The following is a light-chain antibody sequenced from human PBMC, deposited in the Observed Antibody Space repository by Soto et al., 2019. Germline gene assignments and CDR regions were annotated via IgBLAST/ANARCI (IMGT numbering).Light chain of an antibody. CDR1: QSVSNNY. CDR3: QQRSNWLLT. Sequence: EIVLTQSPGTLSLSPGERATLSCRASQSVSNNYLAWYQQKPGQAPRLLIYGASNRATGIPDRFSGSGSGTDFTLTISSLEPEDFAVYYCQQRSNWLLTFGQGTRLEIK. J-gene: IGKJ5*01. CDR2: GAS. V-gene: IGKV3D-20*02.